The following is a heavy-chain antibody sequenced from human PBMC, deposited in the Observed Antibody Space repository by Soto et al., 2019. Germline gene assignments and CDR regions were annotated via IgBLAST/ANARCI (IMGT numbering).Heavy chain of an antibody. V-gene: IGHV2-5*02. Sequence: QITLKESGPTLVKPTQTLTLTCTFSGFSLTTSAVGVGWIRQPPGKALEWLTVIYGDDDQRSSPSLRSRLTISKDTSKNQVVLRMTNMDPVDTATYYCAHRHRASAGLLDLWGQGTLVTVSS. CDR2: IYGDDDQ. CDR1: GFSLTTSAVG. CDR3: AHRHRASAGLLDL. J-gene: IGHJ5*02.